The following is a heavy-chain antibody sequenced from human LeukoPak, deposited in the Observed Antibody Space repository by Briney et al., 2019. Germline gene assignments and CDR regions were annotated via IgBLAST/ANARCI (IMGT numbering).Heavy chain of an antibody. J-gene: IGHJ4*02. CDR1: GGSISGFY. CDR3: ASLPAL. D-gene: IGHD2-2*01. V-gene: IGHV4-59*01. Sequence: SETLSLTCTVSGGSISGFYWSWVRQPPGKGLEYIGYVYNSVINYNPSLKSRVTISADASKNQFSLRLSSMTAADTAVYYCASLPALWGQGTLVTVSS. CDR2: VYNSVI.